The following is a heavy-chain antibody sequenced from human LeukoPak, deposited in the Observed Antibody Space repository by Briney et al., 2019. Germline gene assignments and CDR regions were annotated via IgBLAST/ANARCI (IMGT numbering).Heavy chain of an antibody. Sequence: TETLSHICDVSGDSISNSQSHWGWVRQAPGKGLQWIGSTYYSETTYYNAALKSRITISVDMAKNQVSLQLISVTAADTAVYYCARHHDVYDSLNFMDVWGRGTTVTVSS. CDR3: ARHHDVYDSLNFMDV. V-gene: IGHV4-39*01. D-gene: IGHD3-22*01. CDR2: TYYSETT. CDR1: GDSISNSQSH. J-gene: IGHJ6*03.